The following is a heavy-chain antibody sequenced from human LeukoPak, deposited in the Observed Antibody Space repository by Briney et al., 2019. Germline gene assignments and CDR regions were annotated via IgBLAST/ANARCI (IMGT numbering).Heavy chain of an antibody. J-gene: IGHJ3*02. CDR1: GDSVSSNSAA. V-gene: IGHV6-1*01. D-gene: IGHD3-22*01. Sequence: SQTLSLACAISGDSVSSNSAAWNWIRQSPSRGLEWLGRTYYRSKWYNDYAVSVKSRITINPDTSKNQFSLQLNSVTPEDTAVYYCARDHYDSSGYYTDAFDIWGQGTMVTVSS. CDR2: TYYRSKWYN. CDR3: ARDHYDSSGYYTDAFDI.